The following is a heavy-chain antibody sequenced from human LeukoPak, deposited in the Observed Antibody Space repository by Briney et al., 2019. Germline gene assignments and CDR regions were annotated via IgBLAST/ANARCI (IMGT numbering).Heavy chain of an antibody. Sequence: ASEKLSLKASVYTFSISSYFWGWQAPGQGLGWMGWICGYNGDTNYAQKFQGRVTMTTDTSTSTHYMGMRSLGSDDTAVCYCGRDGRDTSTYYLHWGQGSPVTVSS. D-gene: IGHD3-22*01. V-gene: IGHV1-18*01. CDR3: GRDGRDTSTYYLH. J-gene: IGHJ4*01. CDR1: VYTFSISS. CDR2: ICGYNGDT.